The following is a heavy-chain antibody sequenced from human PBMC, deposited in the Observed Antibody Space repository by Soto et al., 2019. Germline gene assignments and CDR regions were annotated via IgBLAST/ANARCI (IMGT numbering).Heavy chain of an antibody. CDR1: GFTFSDYY. V-gene: IGHV3-72*01. CDR2: IRNEANSYTA. J-gene: IGHJ6*02. D-gene: IGHD3-22*01. CDR3: ARSIRITMIVVVIGPYGMDV. Sequence: GGSLRLSCAASGFTFSDYYIDWVRQAPGKGLDWVGRIRNEANSYTAEYAASVKGRFTMSRDDSRNSLYLQMNSLKIEDTAVYYCARSIRITMIVVVIGPYGMDVWGQGTTVTVSS.